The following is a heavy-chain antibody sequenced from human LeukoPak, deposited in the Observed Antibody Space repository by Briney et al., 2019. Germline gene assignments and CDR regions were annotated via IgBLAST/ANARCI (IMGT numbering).Heavy chain of an antibody. J-gene: IGHJ4*02. CDR2: MNPNTGDT. V-gene: IGHV1-8*03. CDR1: GYSFINFH. D-gene: IGHD3-22*01. Sequence: ASVTVSCKAAGYSFINFHINWVRQAPGQGPEWMGWMNPNTGDTVFAQKFQGRVTITQNSSISTVYMELSSLTSEDTAVYYCARDRDYYDSSGYYFDYWGQGTLVTVSS. CDR3: ARDRDYYDSSGYYFDY.